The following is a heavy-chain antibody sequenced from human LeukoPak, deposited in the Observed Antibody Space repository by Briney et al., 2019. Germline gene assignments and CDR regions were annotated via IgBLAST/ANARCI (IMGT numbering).Heavy chain of an antibody. CDR2: ITCNGGNT. V-gene: IGHV3-64*04. CDR3: ANGGVLWFGELLTYYHGMDV. D-gene: IGHD3-10*01. CDR1: GFTFSSYA. J-gene: IGHJ6*02. Sequence: GVSLRLSCSASGFTFSSYAMHWVRQAPGKGLEYVSAITCNGGNTYYADSVKGRFTISRDNSKNTLYLQMNGLRAEDTAVYYCANGGVLWFGELLTYYHGMDVWGQGATVTVSS.